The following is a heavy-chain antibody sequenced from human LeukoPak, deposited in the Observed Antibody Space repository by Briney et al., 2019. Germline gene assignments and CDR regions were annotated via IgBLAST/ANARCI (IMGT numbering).Heavy chain of an antibody. CDR2: INPNRGGT. J-gene: IGHJ3*02. CDR1: GYTFTSYG. D-gene: IGHD6-19*01. V-gene: IGHV1-2*02. Sequence: ASVKVSCKASGYTFTSYGISWVRQAPGQGLEWMGWINPNRGGTNYAQKFQGRVTMTRDTSISTAYMELSRLRSDDTAVYYCARDRSSGWTTGDAFDIWGQGTMVTVSS. CDR3: ARDRSSGWTTGDAFDI.